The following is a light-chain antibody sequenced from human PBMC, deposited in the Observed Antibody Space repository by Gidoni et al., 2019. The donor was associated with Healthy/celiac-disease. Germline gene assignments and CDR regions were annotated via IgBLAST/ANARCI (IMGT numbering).Light chain of an antibody. V-gene: IGLV1-40*01. J-gene: IGLJ2*01. CDR3: QSYDSSLSGYVV. Sequence: QSVLTQPPSVSVAPGQRVTISCTGSSSNIGAGYDVHWYQQLPGTAPKLLIYGNSNRPSGGPDRFSGSKSGTSASLAITGLQAEDEADYYCQSYDSSLSGYVVFGGGTKLTVL. CDR2: GNS. CDR1: SSNIGAGYD.